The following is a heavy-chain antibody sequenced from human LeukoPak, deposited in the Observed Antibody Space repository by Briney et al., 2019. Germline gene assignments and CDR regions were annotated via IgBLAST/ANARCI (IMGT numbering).Heavy chain of an antibody. CDR3: ARDLTYCGGDCYYLGWYFDL. CDR2: IYYSGSS. V-gene: IGHV4-39*07. D-gene: IGHD2-21*01. Sequence: SETLSLTCTVSGGSISSSSYYWGWIRQPPGKGLEWIGSIYYSGSSYYNPSLKSRVTISVDTSKNQFSLKLSSVTAADTAVYYCARDLTYCGGDCYYLGWYFDLWGRGTLVTVSS. CDR1: GGSISSSSYY. J-gene: IGHJ2*01.